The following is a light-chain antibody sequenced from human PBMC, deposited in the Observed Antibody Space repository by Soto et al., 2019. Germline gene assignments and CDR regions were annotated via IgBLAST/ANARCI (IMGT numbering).Light chain of an antibody. J-gene: IGLJ3*02. Sequence: QSALTQPASVSGSPGQSITISRTGTSSDVGGYNYVSWYQQHPGKAPKLMIYEVSNRPSGVSNRFSGSKSGNTASLTISGLQAEDEADYYCSSYTSSSLWVFGGGTKLTVL. CDR2: EVS. V-gene: IGLV2-14*01. CDR1: SSDVGGYNY. CDR3: SSYTSSSLWV.